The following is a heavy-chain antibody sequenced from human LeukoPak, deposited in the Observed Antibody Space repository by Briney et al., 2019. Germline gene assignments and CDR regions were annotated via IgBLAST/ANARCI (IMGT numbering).Heavy chain of an antibody. V-gene: IGHV3-23*01. CDR2: ISGSGGST. J-gene: IGHJ4*02. CDR1: GFTFSSYA. D-gene: IGHD3-9*01. CDR3: AKVGDYDILTGYSPVDY. Sequence: GGSLRLSCAASGFTFSSYAMSWVRQAPGKGLGWVSAISGSGGSTYYADSVKGRFTISRDNSKNTLYLQMNSLRAEDTAVYYCAKVGDYDILTGYSPVDYWGQGTLVTVSS.